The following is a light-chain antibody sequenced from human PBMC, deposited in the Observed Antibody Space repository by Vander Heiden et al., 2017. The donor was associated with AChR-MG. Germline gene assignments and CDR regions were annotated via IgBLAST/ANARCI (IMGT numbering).Light chain of an antibody. CDR3: QYYDSSLSGYV. V-gene: IGLV1-40*01. Sequence: SVPTQPPSASGAPGQRVTISCAGSSSNSGAGYVVHWYQQLPGAAPKLLIYGNSNRPSGVPDRSAGSKAGTAASLAITGLQAEDEADYCCQYYDSSLSGYVFGAGTKVTVL. CDR1: SSNSGAGYV. CDR2: GNS. J-gene: IGLJ1*01.